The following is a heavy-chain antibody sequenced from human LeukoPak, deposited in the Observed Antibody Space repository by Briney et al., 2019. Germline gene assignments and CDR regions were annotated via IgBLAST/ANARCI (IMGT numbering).Heavy chain of an antibody. CDR2: IYYSGST. CDR1: GGSISSSYYY. J-gene: IGHJ4*02. V-gene: IGHV4-39*07. CDR3: ARESSGSSARDY. D-gene: IGHD3-10*01. Sequence: SETLSLTCTVSGGSISSSYYYWGWIRQPPGKGLEWIGNIYYSGSTYYNPSLKSRVTISVDTSKNQFSLKLRSVTAADTAVYYCARESSGSSARDYWGQGTLVTVSS.